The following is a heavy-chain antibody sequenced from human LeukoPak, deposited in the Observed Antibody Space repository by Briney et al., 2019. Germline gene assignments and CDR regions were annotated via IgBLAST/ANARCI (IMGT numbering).Heavy chain of an antibody. CDR1: GGSFSGYY. V-gene: IGHV4-34*01. J-gene: IGHJ4*02. D-gene: IGHD3-10*01. CDR2: INHSGST. CDR3: ARRTTYYYGSGSYQY. Sequence: SETLSLTCAVYGGSFSGYYWSWIRQPPGKGLEWIGEINHSGSTNYNPSLKSRVTISVDTSKNQFSLKLSSVTAADTAVYYCARRTTYYYGSGSYQYWGQGTLVTVSS.